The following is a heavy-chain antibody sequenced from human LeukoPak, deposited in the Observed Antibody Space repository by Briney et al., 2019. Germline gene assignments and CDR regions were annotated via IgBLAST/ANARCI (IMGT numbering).Heavy chain of an antibody. J-gene: IGHJ3*02. CDR3: ARGGYCSSTSCYGDAFDI. CDR1: GYSYTSYW. Sequence: GESLKISCKGSGYSYTSYWIGWVRQMPGKGLEWMGIIYPGDSDTRYSPSFQGQVTISADKSISTAYLQWSSLKASDTAMYYCARGGYCSSTSCYGDAFDIWGQGTMVTVSS. D-gene: IGHD2-2*01. V-gene: IGHV5-51*01. CDR2: IYPGDSDT.